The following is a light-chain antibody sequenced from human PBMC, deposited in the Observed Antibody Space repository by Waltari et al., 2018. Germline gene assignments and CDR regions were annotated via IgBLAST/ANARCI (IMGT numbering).Light chain of an antibody. CDR2: DVT. CDR3: TLKRGSNTVV. Sequence: QSALTQPASVSGSPGQSITISCTGASSDIDFYNSVCWYQQYPGKAPKLIIYDVTNRPSGVSTRFSGSKSGTTASLTISGLRAEDEAEYYCTLKRGSNTVVFGGGTKLTVL. J-gene: IGLJ2*01. CDR1: SSDIDFYNS. V-gene: IGLV2-14*01.